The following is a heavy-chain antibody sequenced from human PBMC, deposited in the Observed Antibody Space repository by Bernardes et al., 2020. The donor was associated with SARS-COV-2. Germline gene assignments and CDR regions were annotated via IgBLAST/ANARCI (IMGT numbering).Heavy chain of an antibody. CDR3: AKGDLEWELLGSSDL. V-gene: IGHV3-23*01. D-gene: IGHD1-26*01. Sequence: GGSLRLSCVASGISFSNYAMSWVRQAPGRGLEWVSVITGNGAITYYADSVKGRFTISRDNSKNTLYLQMNSLRAEDTAIYYCAKGDLEWELLGSSDLWGQGTLVTGSS. J-gene: IGHJ5*02. CDR2: ITGNGAIT. CDR1: GISFSNYA.